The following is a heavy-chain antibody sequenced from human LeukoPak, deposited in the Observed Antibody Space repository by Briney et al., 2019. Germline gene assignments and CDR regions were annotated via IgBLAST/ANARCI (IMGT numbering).Heavy chain of an antibody. CDR3: ARDLSYYYGLDV. J-gene: IGHJ6*02. CDR1: GFTFNNYN. CDR2: ISSSSSYI. V-gene: IGHV3-21*01. Sequence: PGGSLRLSCAASGFTFNNYNMNWVRQAPGKGLEWVSSISSSSSYIYYADSVKGRFTISRDNAKNSLYLQMSSLRAEDTAVYYCARDLSYYYGLDVWGQGTTVTVSS.